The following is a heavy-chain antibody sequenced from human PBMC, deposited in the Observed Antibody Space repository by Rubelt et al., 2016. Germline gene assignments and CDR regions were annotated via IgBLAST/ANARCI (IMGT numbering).Heavy chain of an antibody. V-gene: IGHV1-3*01. D-gene: IGHD6-19*01. Sequence: QVQLVQSGAEVKKPGASVKVSCKASGYTFTSYAMHWVRQAPGQRLEWMGWINAGNGNTKYSQKLQGRVTMTTDTSTSTAYMELRSLRSDDTAVYYCARDKEWLATRGFQNWFDPWGQGTLVTVSS. CDR2: INAGNGNT. CDR1: GYTFTSYA. CDR3: ARDKEWLATRGFQNWFDP. J-gene: IGHJ5*02.